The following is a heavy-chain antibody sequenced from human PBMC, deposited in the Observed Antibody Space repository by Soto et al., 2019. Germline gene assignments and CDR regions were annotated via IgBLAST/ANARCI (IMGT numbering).Heavy chain of an antibody. J-gene: IGHJ4*02. CDR3: ARQSRLFLVPLVFLFDY. CDR2: IYYSGST. CDR1: GGSISSSSYY. V-gene: IGHV4-39*01. D-gene: IGHD3-10*01. Sequence: PSETLSLTCTVSGGSISSSSYYWGWIRQPPGKGLEWIGSIYYSGSTYYNPSLKSRVTISVDTSKKQFSLKLSSVTAADKAVYYCARQSRLFLVPLVFLFDYWGQGTLVTVSS.